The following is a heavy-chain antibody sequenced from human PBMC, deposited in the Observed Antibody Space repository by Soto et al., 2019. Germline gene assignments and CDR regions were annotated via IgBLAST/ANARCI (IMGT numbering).Heavy chain of an antibody. CDR2: INSDGSST. Sequence: EVQLVESGGGLVQPGGSLRLSCAASGFTFSSYWMHWVRQAPGKGLVWVSRINSDGSSTSYADSVKGRFTISRDNDKNTLYLQMNSLRAEDTAVDYCARGKDWGLYYFVYWGQGTLVTVSS. V-gene: IGHV3-74*01. D-gene: IGHD7-27*01. J-gene: IGHJ4*02. CDR1: GFTFSSYW. CDR3: ARGKDWGLYYFVY.